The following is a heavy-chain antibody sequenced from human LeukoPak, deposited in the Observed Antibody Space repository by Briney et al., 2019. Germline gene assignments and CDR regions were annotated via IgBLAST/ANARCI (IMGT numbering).Heavy chain of an antibody. V-gene: IGHV3-30-3*02. J-gene: IGHJ4*02. CDR2: ISSDGITT. D-gene: IGHD2-21*01. CDR3: ASRGAGV. Sequence: GGSLRLSCAASGFTFSSYAVHWVRQSPGKGLEWVAFISSDGITTYYTDSVKGRFTISRDNSKNTLYLQMSSLRADDTAVYYCASRGAGVWGQGTLVTVSS. CDR1: GFTFSSYA.